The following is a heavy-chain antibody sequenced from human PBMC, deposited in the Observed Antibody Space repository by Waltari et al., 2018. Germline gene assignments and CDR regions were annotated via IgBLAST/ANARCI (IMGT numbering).Heavy chain of an antibody. D-gene: IGHD3-16*01. CDR1: GFTFSSDW. Sequence: EVQLVESGGGLVQPGGSLRLSCAASGFTFSSDWMSWVRQAPGKGLEWVANIKQDGSEKYYVDSVKGRFTISRDNAKNSLYLQMNSLRAEDTAVYYCARGKSFGDYWGQGTLVTVSS. CDR3: ARGKSFGDY. J-gene: IGHJ4*02. CDR2: IKQDGSEK. V-gene: IGHV3-7*01.